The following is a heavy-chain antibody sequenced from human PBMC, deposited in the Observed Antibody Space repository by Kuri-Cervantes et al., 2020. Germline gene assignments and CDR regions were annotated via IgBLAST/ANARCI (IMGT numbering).Heavy chain of an antibody. V-gene: IGHV3-15*01. CDR1: GFTFSNAW. J-gene: IGHJ4*02. D-gene: IGHD4-23*01. CDR3: ARAGYGGNYFDY. CDR2: IKSKTDGGTT. Sequence: GGSLRLSCAASGFTFSNAWMSWVRQAPGKGLEWVGRIKSKTDGGTTDYAAPVKGRFTISRDDSKNTLYLQMNSLRDEDTAVYYCARAGYGGNYFDYWGQGTLVTVSS.